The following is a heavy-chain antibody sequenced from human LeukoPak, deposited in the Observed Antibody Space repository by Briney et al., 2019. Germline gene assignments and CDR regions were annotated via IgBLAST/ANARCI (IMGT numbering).Heavy chain of an antibody. Sequence: GASVKVSCKACGYTFTDYYIHWVRQPPGQGLEWMGRISPNSGGTSYAQKFQGRLTMTRDTSIATAYMELSSLRSDDTAVYYCARGPVGATNAFHIWGQGTLVTVSS. J-gene: IGHJ3*02. CDR2: ISPNSGGT. CDR1: GYTFTDYY. V-gene: IGHV1-2*06. CDR3: ARGPVGATNAFHI. D-gene: IGHD1-26*01.